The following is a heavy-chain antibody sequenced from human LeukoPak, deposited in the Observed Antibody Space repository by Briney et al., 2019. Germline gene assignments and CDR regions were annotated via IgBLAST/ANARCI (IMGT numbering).Heavy chain of an antibody. V-gene: IGHV3-23*01. CDR1: GCTFTNSI. CDR3: AKRSTGYYFDS. CDR2: FSGNDSYT. J-gene: IGHJ4*02. Sequence: GGSLRLSCAGSGCTFTNSILSWVRQAPGKGLEWLSTFSGNDSYTYYADSVKGRFTISRDNSKNTVYLQMNSLRAEDTANYYCAKRSTGYYFDSWGQGTLVTVSS. D-gene: IGHD2-2*01.